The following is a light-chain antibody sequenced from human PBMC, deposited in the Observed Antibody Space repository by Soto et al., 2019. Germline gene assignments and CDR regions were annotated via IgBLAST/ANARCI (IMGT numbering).Light chain of an antibody. CDR3: QQYNSYSP. CDR1: QSISSW. V-gene: IGKV1-5*01. CDR2: DAS. J-gene: IGKJ1*01. Sequence: DIQMTQSPATLSASVGDRITTTCRASQSISSWLAWYQQKPGKAPKLLIYDASSLESGVPSRFSGSGSGTEFTLTTSSLQPDDFATYYCQQYNSYSPFGQGTKVDIK.